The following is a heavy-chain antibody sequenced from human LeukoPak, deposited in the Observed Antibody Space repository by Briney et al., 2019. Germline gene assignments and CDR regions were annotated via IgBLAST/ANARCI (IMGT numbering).Heavy chain of an antibody. CDR3: ARGYSSSWDDAFDI. CDR2: ILTSGST. D-gene: IGHD6-13*01. J-gene: IGHJ3*02. Sequence: SETLSLTCTVSGGSISSYHWSWVRQPPGKGLEWIGYILTSGSTNYNPSLKSRVTISVDTSKNQFSLKLSSVTAADTAVYYCARGYSSSWDDAFDIWGQGTMVTVSS. CDR1: GGSISSYH. V-gene: IGHV4-4*09.